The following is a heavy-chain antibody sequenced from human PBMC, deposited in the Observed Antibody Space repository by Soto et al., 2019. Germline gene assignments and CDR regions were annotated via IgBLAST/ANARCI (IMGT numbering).Heavy chain of an antibody. J-gene: IGHJ6*02. CDR2: TYYRSKWYN. Sequence: PSHTRSLTCAISGYSVSSNSAAWNLIRQSPSRGLEWLGRTYYRSKWYNDYAVSVKSRITINPDTSKNQFSLQLNSVTPEDTAVYYCARGPGGRKADYYYGMDVWGQGTTVTVSS. CDR1: GYSVSSNSAA. CDR3: ARGPGGRKADYYYGMDV. V-gene: IGHV6-1*01. D-gene: IGHD2-15*01.